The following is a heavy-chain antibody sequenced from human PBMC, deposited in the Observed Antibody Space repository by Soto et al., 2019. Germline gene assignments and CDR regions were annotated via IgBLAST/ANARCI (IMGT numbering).Heavy chain of an antibody. V-gene: IGHV1-18*01. CDR3: ARGRYQLLSHYYMDV. J-gene: IGHJ6*03. CDR1: GYTFTSYG. D-gene: IGHD2-2*01. Sequence: GASVKVSCKASGYTFTSYGISWVRQAPGQGLEWMGWISAYNGNTNYAQKLQGRVTMTTDTSTSTAYMELRSRRSDDTAVYYCARGRYQLLSHYYMDVWGKGTTVTVS. CDR2: ISAYNGNT.